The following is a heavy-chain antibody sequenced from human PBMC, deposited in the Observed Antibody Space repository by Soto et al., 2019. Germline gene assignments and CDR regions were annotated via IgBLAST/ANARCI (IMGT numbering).Heavy chain of an antibody. Sequence: QLQLQESGPGLVKPSETLSLTCSVSGGSISGYYWSWIRQLPEKGLEWIGYISPSRSTNYSPSLKSRVTISVDTSKNHLALMLGSVTAADAAVYYGAKDAYGGHFYYYAMDVCGQGTTVTVSS. CDR2: ISPSRST. D-gene: IGHD4-17*01. V-gene: IGHV4-59*01. J-gene: IGHJ6*02. CDR3: AKDAYGGHFYYYAMDV. CDR1: GGSISGYY.